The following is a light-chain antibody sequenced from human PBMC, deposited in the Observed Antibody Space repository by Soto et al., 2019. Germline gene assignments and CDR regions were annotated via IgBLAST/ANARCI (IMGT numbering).Light chain of an antibody. CDR3: SSYTSSSTYV. CDR1: SSHVGSYNR. J-gene: IGLJ1*01. V-gene: IGLV2-18*02. CDR2: EVS. Sequence: QSVLTQPPSVSGSPGQSVTISCTGTSSHVGSYNRVSWYQQPPGTAPKLMIYEVSDRPSGVPDRFSGPKSGNTASLTISWLQAEDEADYYCSSYTSSSTYVFGTGTKVTVL.